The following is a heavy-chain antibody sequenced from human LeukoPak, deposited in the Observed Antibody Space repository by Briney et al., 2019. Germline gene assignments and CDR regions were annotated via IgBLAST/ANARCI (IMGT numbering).Heavy chain of an antibody. V-gene: IGHV3-30*04. CDR2: IWYDGSHT. Sequence: GTSLRLSCAASGFTFSHYAMHWVRQAPGKGLEWVAVIWYDGSHTTYTDSVKGRFTVSRDNFKNALYLQMNSLRVEDRAVYYYAKEGDYCSSSGCHKRGIDYWGQGTLVTVSS. J-gene: IGHJ4*02. D-gene: IGHD2-2*01. CDR1: GFTFSHYA. CDR3: AKEGDYCSSSGCHKRGIDY.